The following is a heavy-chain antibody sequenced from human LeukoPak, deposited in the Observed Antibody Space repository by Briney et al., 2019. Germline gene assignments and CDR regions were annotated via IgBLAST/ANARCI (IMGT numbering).Heavy chain of an antibody. CDR2: IYPGDSDT. D-gene: IGHD6-13*01. J-gene: IGHJ3*02. V-gene: IGHV5-51*01. Sequence: GGSLRLSCKGSGHSFTSYWIGWVRQMPGKGLEWVVIIYPGDSDTRYSPSFQGQVTISADKSISTAYLQWSSLKASDTAMYYCARGEGGAAGDAFDIWGEGTMVTVSS. CDR1: GHSFTSYW. CDR3: ARGEGGAAGDAFDI.